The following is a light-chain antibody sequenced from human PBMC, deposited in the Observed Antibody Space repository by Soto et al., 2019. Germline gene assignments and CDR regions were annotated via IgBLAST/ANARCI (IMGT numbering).Light chain of an antibody. CDR2: AAS. CDR3: QQGYSFPVT. J-gene: IGKJ4*01. CDR1: QDIGDW. V-gene: IGKV1-12*01. Sequence: DIQMTQSPSSVSASVGARVSITCGASQDIGDWLAWYQQKPGKAPKLLVYAASSLQSGVPSRFSGSGSGTDFTLTIGSLQPEDFATYYCQQGYSFPVTFGGGTKVDIK.